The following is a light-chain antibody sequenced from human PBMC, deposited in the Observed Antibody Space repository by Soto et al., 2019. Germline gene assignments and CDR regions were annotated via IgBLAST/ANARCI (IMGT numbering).Light chain of an antibody. J-gene: IGLJ2*01. CDR1: SSDVGTYNL. V-gene: IGLV2-23*01. Sequence: QSVLIQPASVSGSPGQSITISCTGTSSDVGTYNLVSWYQQHPGKAPKLMIYEDTKRPSGVSNRFSGSKSGNTASLTISGLQAEDGADYFCCSYAGSRTLIFGGGTKVTVL. CDR2: EDT. CDR3: CSYAGSRTLI.